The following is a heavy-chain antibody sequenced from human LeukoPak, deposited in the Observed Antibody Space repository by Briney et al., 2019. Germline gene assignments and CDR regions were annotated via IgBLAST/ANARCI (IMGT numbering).Heavy chain of an antibody. CDR1: GFTFSSYG. CDR3: ARTNSSGYFPPCKY. D-gene: IGHD3-22*01. V-gene: IGHV3-23*01. CDR2: ISGSGDST. J-gene: IGHJ4*02. Sequence: GGTLRLSCAASGFTFSSYGMTWVRQAPGKGLEWVSGISGSGDSTYYADSVKGRFTISRDNSKNTLYLQMNSLRAEDTAVYYCARTNSSGYFPPCKYWGQGTLVTVSS.